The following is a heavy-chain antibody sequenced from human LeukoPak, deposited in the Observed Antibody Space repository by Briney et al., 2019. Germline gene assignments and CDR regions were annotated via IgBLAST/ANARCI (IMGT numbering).Heavy chain of an antibody. CDR1: GYSFTDYY. V-gene: IGHV1-2*02. Sequence: GASVKVSCEASGYSFTDYYMHWVRQAPGQGLEWMGWINPNSGGTNYLQKFQGRVTMTRDTSISTAYMELSGLRSDDTAVYYCARGTALGNPWFDPWGQGTLVTVSS. CDR2: INPNSGGT. D-gene: IGHD6-13*01. CDR3: ARGTALGNPWFDP. J-gene: IGHJ5*02.